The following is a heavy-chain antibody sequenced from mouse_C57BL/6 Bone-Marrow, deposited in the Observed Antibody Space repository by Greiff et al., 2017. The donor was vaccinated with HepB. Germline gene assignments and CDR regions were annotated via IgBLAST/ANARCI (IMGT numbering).Heavy chain of an antibody. D-gene: IGHD2-4*01. J-gene: IGHJ4*01. CDR2: IWSGGST. CDR3: AAQLYDYDWPY. V-gene: IGHV2-2*01. Sequence: QVQLQQSGPGLVQPSQSLSITCTVSGFSLTSYGVHWVRQSPGKGLEWLGVIWSGGSTDDNAAFISRLSISKDNSKSQVFFKMNSLQADDTAIYYCAAQLYDYDWPYWGQGTSVTVSS. CDR1: GFSLTSYG.